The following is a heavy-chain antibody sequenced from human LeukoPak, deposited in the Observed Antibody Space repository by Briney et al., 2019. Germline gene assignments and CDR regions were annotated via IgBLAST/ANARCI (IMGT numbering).Heavy chain of an antibody. CDR3: ARARQCGSGWTAYFDH. Sequence: GGSLRLSCAASGFTLSSHAMSWVRQAPGKGLEWVSAIHSGGGTYYADSVRGRFTISRHNSQSTLYLQMNSLKAEGTAVYYCARARQCGSGWTAYFDHWGQGTLVTVSS. CDR1: GFTLSSHA. CDR2: IHSGGGT. V-gene: IGHV3-23*01. D-gene: IGHD6-19*01. J-gene: IGHJ4*02.